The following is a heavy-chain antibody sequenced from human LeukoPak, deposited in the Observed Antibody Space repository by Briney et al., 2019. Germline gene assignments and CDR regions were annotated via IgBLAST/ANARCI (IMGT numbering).Heavy chain of an antibody. D-gene: IGHD2-15*01. Sequence: GGSLRLSCAASGFTFSSYVMSWVRQAPGKGLEWVSTMSGGGGSTYHADSVKGRFTISRDNSKNTLYLQMNSLRAEDTAVYYCAYCSGGDCYAGLDYWGQGTLVTVSS. CDR2: MSGGGGST. V-gene: IGHV3-23*01. CDR3: AYCSGGDCYAGLDY. J-gene: IGHJ4*02. CDR1: GFTFSSYV.